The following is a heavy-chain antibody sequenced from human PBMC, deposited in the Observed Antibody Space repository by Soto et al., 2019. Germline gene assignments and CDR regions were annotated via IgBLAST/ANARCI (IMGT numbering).Heavy chain of an antibody. J-gene: IGHJ6*02. V-gene: IGHV1-69*13. D-gene: IGHD3-3*01. CDR1: GGTFSSYA. CDR2: IIPIFGTA. Sequence: SVKVSCKASGGTFSSYAISWVRQAPGQGLEWMGGIIPIFGTANYAQKFQGRVTITADESTSTAYMELSSLRSEDTAVYYCARVITIFGVVKYYYYYYGMDVWGQGTTVTVSS. CDR3: ARVITIFGVVKYYYYYYGMDV.